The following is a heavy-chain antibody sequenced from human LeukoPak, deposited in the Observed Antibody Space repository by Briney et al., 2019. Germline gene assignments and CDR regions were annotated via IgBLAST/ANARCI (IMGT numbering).Heavy chain of an antibody. J-gene: IGHJ4*02. CDR3: ARASSGWYGDY. CDR2: ISYDGSNK. Sequence: GGSLRLSCAASGFTFSSYAMHWVRQAPGKGLEWVAVISYDGSNKYYADSAKGRFTISRDNSKNTLYLQMNSLRAEDTAVYYCARASSGWYGDYWGQGTLVTVPS. D-gene: IGHD6-19*01. CDR1: GFTFSSYA. V-gene: IGHV3-30-3*01.